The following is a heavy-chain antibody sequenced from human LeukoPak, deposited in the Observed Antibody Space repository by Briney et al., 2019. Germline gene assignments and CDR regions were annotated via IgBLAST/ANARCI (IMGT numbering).Heavy chain of an antibody. V-gene: IGHV4-31*03. CDR2: VYYSAST. Sequence: SETLSLTCTVSGGSISSGGYYWSWIRQHPGKGLEWIGYVYYSASTYYNPSLKSRVTMSLDTSKNQFSLRLSSVTAADTAVYYCARLSAAVHLGAFDLWGQGTMVTVSS. D-gene: IGHD3-3*01. CDR3: ARLSAAVHLGAFDL. CDR1: GGSISSGGYY. J-gene: IGHJ3*01.